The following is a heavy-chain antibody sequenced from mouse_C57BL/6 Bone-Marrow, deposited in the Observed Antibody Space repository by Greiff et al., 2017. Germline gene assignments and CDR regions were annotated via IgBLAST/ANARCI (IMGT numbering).Heavy chain of an antibody. D-gene: IGHD2-1*01. CDR2: IDPENGDT. J-gene: IGHJ2*01. CDR1: GFNIKDDY. Sequence: EVQLQQSGAELVRPGASVKLSCTASGFNIKDDYMHWVKQRPEQGLEWIGWIDPENGDTEYASKFQGTATIKADTSSNPAYLQLVSLTSQNTAVYYCTSDGNYVEYYFDYWGKGTTLTVSS. CDR3: TSDGNYVEYYFDY. V-gene: IGHV14-4*01.